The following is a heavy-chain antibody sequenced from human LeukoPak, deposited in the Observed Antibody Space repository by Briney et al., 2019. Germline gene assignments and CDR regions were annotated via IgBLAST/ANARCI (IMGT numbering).Heavy chain of an antibody. D-gene: IGHD3-3*01. CDR3: ARDGMTIFGVVIY. CDR2: ISSSSNTI. V-gene: IGHV3-48*01. CDR1: GFTFSSSS. J-gene: IGHJ4*02. Sequence: PGGSLRLSCAASGFTFSSSSMNWIRQAPGKGLEWVSYISSSSNTIHYADSVKGRFTISRDNAKNSLYLQMNSLRAEDTAVYYCARDGMTIFGVVIYWGQGTLVTVSS.